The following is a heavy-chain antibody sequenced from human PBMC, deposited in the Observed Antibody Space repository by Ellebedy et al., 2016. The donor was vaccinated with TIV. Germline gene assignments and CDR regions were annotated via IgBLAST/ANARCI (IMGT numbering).Heavy chain of an antibody. V-gene: IGHV4-39*01. CDR2: IYHTGST. Sequence: SETLSLTCTVSGGSISRSSYYWGWIRQPPQRGLEWIGSIYHTGSTFYNPSLKSRVTVSVDTSQSQFSLRLTSVTAADTAVYYCARRTDSGSYYDFFNSWGQGILVTVSS. CDR3: ARRTDSGSYYDFFNS. CDR1: GGSISRSSYY. D-gene: IGHD1-26*01. J-gene: IGHJ4*02.